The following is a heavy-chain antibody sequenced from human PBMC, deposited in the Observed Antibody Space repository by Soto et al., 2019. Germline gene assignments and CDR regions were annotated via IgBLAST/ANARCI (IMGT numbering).Heavy chain of an antibody. CDR1: GYTFTSYA. CDR3: VGALIGATGFQH. D-gene: IGHD3-10*01. J-gene: IGHJ1*01. Sequence: QVQLVQSGAEVKKPGASVKISCKASGYTFTSYAIHWVRQAPGQRPEWMGWINAANGNTKYSDKLQGRATITRDTSATTAYMGLSGLRSGDTAIYYCVGALIGATGFQHWGQGTLVTVSS. CDR2: INAANGNT. V-gene: IGHV1-3*01.